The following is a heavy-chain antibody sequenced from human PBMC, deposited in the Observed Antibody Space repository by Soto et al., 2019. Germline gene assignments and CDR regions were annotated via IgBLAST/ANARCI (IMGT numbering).Heavy chain of an antibody. J-gene: IGHJ6*03. Sequence: SETLSLTCAVYGGSFSGYYWSWIRQPPWKGLEWIGEINHSGSTNYNPSLKSRVTISVDTSKNQFSLKLSSVTAADTAVYYCARGVRELLWFGESYYYYYYMDVWGKGTTVTVSS. V-gene: IGHV4-34*01. CDR2: INHSGST. D-gene: IGHD3-10*01. CDR1: GGSFSGYY. CDR3: ARGVRELLWFGESYYYYYYMDV.